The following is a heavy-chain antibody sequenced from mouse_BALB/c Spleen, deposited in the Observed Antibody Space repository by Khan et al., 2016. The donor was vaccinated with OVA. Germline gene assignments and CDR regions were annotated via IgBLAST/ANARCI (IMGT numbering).Heavy chain of an antibody. CDR1: GFTFSTYG. CDR2: VSTGGSYP. J-gene: IGHJ3*01. Sequence: EVELVESGGDLVKPGGSLKLSCAASGFTFSTYGMSWVRQAPDKRLEWVATVSTGGSYPYYPDSVKGRFTISRDNAKNTLYLQRSGLRSEDTAMFYCTRLSYYYDSEGFAYWGQGTLVTVSA. D-gene: IGHD1-1*01. V-gene: IGHV5-6*01. CDR3: TRLSYYYDSEGFAY.